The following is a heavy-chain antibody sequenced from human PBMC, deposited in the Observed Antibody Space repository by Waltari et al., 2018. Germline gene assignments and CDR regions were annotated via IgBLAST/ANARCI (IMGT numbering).Heavy chain of an antibody. V-gene: IGHV3-15*08. D-gene: IGHD2-2*01. Sequence: EVQMVESGGGLVQPGGSLRLSCAAAGFTFSNYWMSWVRPAPGKGLEWVGFIKNTADGGTAEYAESVRGRFTISRDDSKNTLYLQMNSLKTEDTAVYYCASTSTSDYWGQGVLVTVSS. CDR1: GFTFSNYW. CDR3: ASTSTSDY. J-gene: IGHJ4*02. CDR2: IKNTADGGTA.